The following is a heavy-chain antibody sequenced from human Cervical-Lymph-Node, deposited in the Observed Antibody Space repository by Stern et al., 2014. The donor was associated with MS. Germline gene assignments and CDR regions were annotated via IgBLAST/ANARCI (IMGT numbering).Heavy chain of an antibody. CDR2: IDPGNSDT. CDR3: ARHSVSSVGGMDV. D-gene: IGHD3-16*02. Sequence: VQLGQSGAEMKKPGESLKISCKGYGYSFTTYWIGWVRQMPGKGLEWMGMIDPGNSDTRYSPSFQGQVTISADKSISTAYLQWNSLKASDTAMYYCARHSVSSVGGMDVWGQGTTVTVSS. V-gene: IGHV5-51*01. CDR1: GYSFTTYW. J-gene: IGHJ6*02.